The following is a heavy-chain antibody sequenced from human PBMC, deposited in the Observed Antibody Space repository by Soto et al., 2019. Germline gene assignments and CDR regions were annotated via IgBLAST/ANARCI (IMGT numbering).Heavy chain of an antibody. CDR3: AKDRYYYDSSGSFDY. CDR1: GFTFDDYA. D-gene: IGHD3-22*01. J-gene: IGHJ4*02. Sequence: PGGSLRLSCAASGFTFDDYAMHWVRQAPGKGLEWVSGISWNSGSIGYADSVKGRFTISRDNAKNSLYLQMNSLRAEDTALYYCAKDRYYYDSSGSFDYWGQGTLVTVSS. V-gene: IGHV3-9*01. CDR2: ISWNSGSI.